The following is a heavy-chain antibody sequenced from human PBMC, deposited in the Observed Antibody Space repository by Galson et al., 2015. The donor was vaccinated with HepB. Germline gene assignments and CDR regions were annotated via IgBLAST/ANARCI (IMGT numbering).Heavy chain of an antibody. D-gene: IGHD2-2*01. V-gene: IGHV5-51*01. CDR2: IYPGDSHT. Sequence: QSGAEVKKPGESLKISCKGSGYSFTSYWIGWVRQMPGKGLEWMGVIYPGDSHTIYNPSFQGQVTISADKSISTAYLQWGSLKASDTAMYYCARHHCSSSTKCFAARVGMDVWGQASTVTVPS. CDR3: ARHHCSSSTKCFAARVGMDV. J-gene: IGHJ6*02. CDR1: GYSFTSYW.